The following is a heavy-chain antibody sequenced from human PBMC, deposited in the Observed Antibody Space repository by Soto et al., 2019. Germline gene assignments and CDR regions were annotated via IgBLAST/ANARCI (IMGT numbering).Heavy chain of an antibody. CDR3: ARGGGSSSWNFDS. J-gene: IGHJ4*02. CDR2: ITSSSGTI. CDR1: GLTFSSFT. V-gene: IGHV3-48*01. D-gene: IGHD6-13*01. Sequence: EVQLVESGGGLVKPGGSLRLSCAASGLTFSSFTMNWVRQAPGKGLEWISYITSSSGTIYYADSVKGRFTISRDNAKNSLYLQMNSLRAEDTAVYYCARGGGSSSWNFDSWGQGTRVTVSS.